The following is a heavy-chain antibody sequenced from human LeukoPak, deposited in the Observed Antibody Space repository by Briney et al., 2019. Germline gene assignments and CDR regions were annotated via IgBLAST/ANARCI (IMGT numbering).Heavy chain of an antibody. V-gene: IGHV1-18*01. CDR3: ARSKPLYSSSWYLYYYYGMDV. CDR2: ISAYNGNT. J-gene: IGHJ6*02. CDR1: GYTFTIYG. D-gene: IGHD6-13*01. Sequence: ASVKVSCKASGYTFTIYGISWVRQAPGQGLEWMGWISAYNGNTNYAQKLQGRVTMTTDTSTSTAYMELRSLRSDDTAVYYCARSKPLYSSSWYLYYYYGMDVWGQGTTVTVSS.